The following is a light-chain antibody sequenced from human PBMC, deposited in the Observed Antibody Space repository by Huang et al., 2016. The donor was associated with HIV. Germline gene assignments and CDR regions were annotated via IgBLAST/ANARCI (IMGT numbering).Light chain of an antibody. Sequence: EIVLTQSPATLSLSPGESATLSCRTSQSIFNYLAWYQQRPGQSPRLLIYDASNRATGVSARVSGSGSGTDFALTISNLEPEDFAIYYCQQRSAWPRTFGQGTKLEI. CDR1: QSIFNY. CDR3: QQRSAWPRT. V-gene: IGKV3-11*01. J-gene: IGKJ2*01. CDR2: DAS.